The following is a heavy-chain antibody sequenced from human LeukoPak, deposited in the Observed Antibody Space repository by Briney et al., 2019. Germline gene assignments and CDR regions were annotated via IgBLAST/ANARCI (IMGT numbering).Heavy chain of an antibody. D-gene: IGHD5-12*01. J-gene: IGHJ4*02. V-gene: IGHV1-18*04. CDR3: ARRRVGSGYHFDS. CDR1: GYTFTGYY. Sequence: AASVKVSCKASGYTFTGYYMHWVRQAPGQGLEWMGWISGYNGNAKYAQKFQDRVTMTIDTSTNTTYMEVRSLTSDDTAVFYCARRRVGSGYHFDSWGQGTLVTVSS. CDR2: ISGYNGNA.